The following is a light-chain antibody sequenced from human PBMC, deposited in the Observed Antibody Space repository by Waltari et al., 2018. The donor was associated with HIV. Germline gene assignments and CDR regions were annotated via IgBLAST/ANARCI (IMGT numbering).Light chain of an antibody. CDR2: EDN. CDR1: SGSIASNY. Sequence: GKTVTISCTRSSGSIASNYVQWYQQRPGSAPTTVIYEDNQRPSGVPDRFSGSIDSSSNSASLTISGLTTEDEADFYCQSYDSSKGDWVFGGGTKLTVL. V-gene: IGLV6-57*03. J-gene: IGLJ3*02. CDR3: QSYDSSKGDWV.